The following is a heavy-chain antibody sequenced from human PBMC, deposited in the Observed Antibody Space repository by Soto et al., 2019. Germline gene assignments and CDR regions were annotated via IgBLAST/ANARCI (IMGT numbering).Heavy chain of an antibody. CDR1: GYTFTKYG. Sequence: GASGKVSWKASGYTFTKYGISWVRQAPGQGLEWMGWISAYNGNTNYAQKLQGRDTMTTDTATSTAYMERRSLRSDDTAVYYCARGKKGPWFGDSSPTPWFEPWGQGTLVTVSS. V-gene: IGHV1-18*01. CDR3: ARGKKGPWFGDSSPTPWFEP. J-gene: IGHJ5*02. CDR2: ISAYNGNT. D-gene: IGHD3-10*01.